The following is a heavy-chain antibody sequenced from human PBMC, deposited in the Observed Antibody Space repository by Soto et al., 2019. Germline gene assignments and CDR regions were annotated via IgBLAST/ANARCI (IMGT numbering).Heavy chain of an antibody. CDR2: ISAYNGNT. CDR3: ASNEDIVVVPAAMAY. Sequence: ASVKVSCKASGYTFTSYGISWVRQAPGQGLEWMGWISAYNGNTNYAQKLQGRVTMTTDTSTSTAYMELRSLRSDDTAVYYCASNEDIVVVPAAMAYWGQGTLVTVSS. V-gene: IGHV1-18*01. J-gene: IGHJ4*02. D-gene: IGHD2-2*01. CDR1: GYTFTSYG.